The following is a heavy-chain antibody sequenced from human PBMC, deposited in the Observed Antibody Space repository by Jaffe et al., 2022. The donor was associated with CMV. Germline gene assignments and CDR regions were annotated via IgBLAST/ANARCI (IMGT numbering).Heavy chain of an antibody. CDR3: ARSLLKCGGDCYGAFDI. V-gene: IGHV3-11*06. CDR2: ISSSSSYT. CDR1: GFTFSDYY. D-gene: IGHD2-21*02. Sequence: QVQLVESGGGLVKPGGSLRLSCAASGFTFSDYYMSWIRQAPGKGLEWVSYISSSSSYTNYADSVKGRFTISRDNAKNSLYLQMNSLRAEDTAVYYCARSLLKCGGDCYGAFDIWGQGTMVTVSS. J-gene: IGHJ3*02.